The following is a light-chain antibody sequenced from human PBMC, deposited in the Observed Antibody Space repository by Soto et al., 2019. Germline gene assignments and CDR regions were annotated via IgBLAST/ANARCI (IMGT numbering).Light chain of an antibody. CDR1: QSISSY. J-gene: IGKJ4*01. CDR2: AAS. Sequence: DIQMTQSPSSLSASVGDRVTITCRASQSISSYLNWYQQKPGKAPELLIYAASSLQSGVPSRFSGSGSDTEFTLTISSLQPEDFATYYCQQLNNYPLTFGGGTKVDIK. V-gene: IGKV1-39*01. CDR3: QQLNNYPLT.